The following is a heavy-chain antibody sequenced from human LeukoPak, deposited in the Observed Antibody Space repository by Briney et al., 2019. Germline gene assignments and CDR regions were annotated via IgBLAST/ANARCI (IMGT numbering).Heavy chain of an antibody. Sequence: GGSLRLSCAASGFTFSSYAMSWVRQAPGKGLEWVSAISGSGGSTYYADSVKGRFTISRDNSKNTLYLQMNSLRAEDTAVYYCAKDIMYHYDSSGYPYWGQGTLVTVSS. J-gene: IGHJ4*02. D-gene: IGHD3-22*01. CDR3: AKDIMYHYDSSGYPY. CDR1: GFTFSSYA. V-gene: IGHV3-23*01. CDR2: ISGSGGST.